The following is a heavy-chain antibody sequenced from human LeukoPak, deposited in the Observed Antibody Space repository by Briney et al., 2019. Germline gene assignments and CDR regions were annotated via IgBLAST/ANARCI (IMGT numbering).Heavy chain of an antibody. Sequence: GGSLRLSCVASGFIFSHHGMNWVRHAPGKGLEWVSGITSVGTTYYADSVKGRFTISRDNAKNSLYLQMNSLRAEDTAVYYCARGRGIAASYFDYWGQGTLVTVSS. D-gene: IGHD6-13*01. V-gene: IGHV3-69-1*01. J-gene: IGHJ4*02. CDR2: ITSVGTT. CDR3: ARGRGIAASYFDY. CDR1: GFIFSHHG.